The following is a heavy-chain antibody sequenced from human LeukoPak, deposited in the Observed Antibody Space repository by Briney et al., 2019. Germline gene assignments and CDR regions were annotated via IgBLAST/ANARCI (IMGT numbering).Heavy chain of an antibody. CDR2: ISDIGDAT. CDR3: F. J-gene: IGHJ4*02. CDR1: GFPFSSDV. Sequence: GGSLRLSCAASGFPFSSDVMSLVRQAPGKGLEWISHISDIGDATYYADSVKSRFTISRDNSKNTVYLQMNIMRAEDTAVYYDFWGQGTLVTVSS. V-gene: IGHV3-23*01.